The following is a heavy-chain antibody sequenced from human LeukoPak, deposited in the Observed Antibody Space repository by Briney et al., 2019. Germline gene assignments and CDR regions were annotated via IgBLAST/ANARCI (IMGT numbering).Heavy chain of an antibody. CDR3: SKKGQSEDYGKPG. CDR2: ISNNSDTI. J-gene: IGHJ4*02. D-gene: IGHD4-17*01. CDR1: GFSFSTHS. Sequence: GGSLRLSCAASGFSFSTHSMNWVRQAPGQGLEWISYISNNSDTIYYADSVKGRFTISRDNSKNTLYLQMSSLRADDTAVYYCSKKGQSEDYGKPGWGQGTLVTVSS. V-gene: IGHV3-48*01.